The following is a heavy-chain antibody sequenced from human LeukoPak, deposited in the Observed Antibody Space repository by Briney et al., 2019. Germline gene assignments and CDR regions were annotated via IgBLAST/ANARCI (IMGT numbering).Heavy chain of an antibody. J-gene: IGHJ6*03. CDR3: ARTCWGNYDCYYMDV. CDR1: GYTFTSYG. D-gene: IGHD3-16*01. Sequence: ASVKVSCKASGYTFTSYGISWVRQAPGQGLEWMGWISAYNGNTNYAQKFQGRVTMTRDTSISTAYMELSRLRSDDTAVYYCARTCWGNYDCYYMDVWGKGTTVTVSS. V-gene: IGHV1-18*01. CDR2: ISAYNGNT.